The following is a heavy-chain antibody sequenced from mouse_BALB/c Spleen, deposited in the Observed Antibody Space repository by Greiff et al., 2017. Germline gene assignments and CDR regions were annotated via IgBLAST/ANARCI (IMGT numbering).Heavy chain of an antibody. CDR3: AREPRLITAVVADAMDY. J-gene: IGHJ4*01. V-gene: IGHV5-6-3*01. CDR1: GFTFSSYG. CDR2: INSNGGST. Sequence: EVMLVESGGGLVQPGGSLKLSCAASGFTFSSYGMSWVRQTPDKRLELVATINSNGGSTYYPDSVKGRFTISRDNAKNTLYLQMSSLKSEDTAMYYCAREPRLITAVVADAMDYWGQGTSVTVSS. D-gene: IGHD1-1*01.